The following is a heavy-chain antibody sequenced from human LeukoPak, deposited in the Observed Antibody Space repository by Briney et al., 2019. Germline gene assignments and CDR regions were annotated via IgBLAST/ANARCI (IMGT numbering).Heavy chain of an antibody. CDR1: GFTFSSYA. V-gene: IGHV3-23*01. Sequence: GGSLRLSCAASGFTFSSYAMSWVRQAPGKGLEWVSAISGSGGSTYYADSVKGRFTISRDNSKNTLYLQMNSLRAEDTAVYYCAKGGTVVVAATHFDYWGQGTLVTVPS. CDR3: AKGGTVVVAATHFDY. CDR2: ISGSGGST. J-gene: IGHJ4*02. D-gene: IGHD2-15*01.